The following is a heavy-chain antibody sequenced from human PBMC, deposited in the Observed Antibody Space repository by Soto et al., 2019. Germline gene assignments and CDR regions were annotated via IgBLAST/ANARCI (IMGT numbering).Heavy chain of an antibody. CDR2: INAGNGNT. J-gene: IGHJ4*02. CDR3: ARAVAVAADFDY. D-gene: IGHD6-19*01. CDR1: GYTFTGYA. V-gene: IGHV1-3*05. Sequence: QIQLVQSGAEEKKPEASVKVSCKASGYTFTGYAMHWVRQAPGQRLEWMGWINAGNGNTKYSQKFQGRVTITRDTSASTAYMELSSLRSEDTAVYYWARAVAVAADFDYWGQGTLVTVSS.